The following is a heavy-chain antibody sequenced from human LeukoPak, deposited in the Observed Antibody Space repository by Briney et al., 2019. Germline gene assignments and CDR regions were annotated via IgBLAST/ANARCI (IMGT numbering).Heavy chain of an antibody. V-gene: IGHV1-2*02. D-gene: IGHD1-26*01. CDR2: VNPNSGDT. J-gene: IGHJ4*02. Sequence: ASVKVSCKASGYTLTDYYMHWVRQAPGQGLEWMGWVNPNSGDTNYAQKFQGRVTMTRDTSISTAYMDLSGLTSDDTAICYCARDWRGSYFPDFWGQGTLVTVSP. CDR1: GYTLTDYY. CDR3: ARDWRGSYFPDF.